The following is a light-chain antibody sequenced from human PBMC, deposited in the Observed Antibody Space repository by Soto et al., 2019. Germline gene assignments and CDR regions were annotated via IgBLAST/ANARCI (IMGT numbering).Light chain of an antibody. CDR1: KNDIGDYDF. CDR2: EVV. V-gene: IGLV2-8*01. J-gene: IGLJ1*01. CDR3: KSYAGSNTYV. Sequence: QSALTQPPSASGSPGQSVTISCTGTKNDIGDYDFVSWYQHHPGKAPRLIIYEVVQRPSGVPDRFSGSKSGNTASLTVSGLQAEDEADYFCKSYAGSNTYVFGSGTKLTVL.